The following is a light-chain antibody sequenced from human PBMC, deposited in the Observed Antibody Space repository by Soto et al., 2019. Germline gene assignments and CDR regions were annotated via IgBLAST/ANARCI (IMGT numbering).Light chain of an antibody. V-gene: IGKV1-13*02. Sequence: AIQLTQSPSSLSASVGDRVTITCRASQGISSAFAWYQQKPGKAPKLLIYDASSLESGVPSRFSGSGSGTDCTLTISSVQHEDFATYYCQQFNSYALSFGGGTKVEIK. CDR3: QQFNSYALS. CDR1: QGISSA. J-gene: IGKJ4*01. CDR2: DAS.